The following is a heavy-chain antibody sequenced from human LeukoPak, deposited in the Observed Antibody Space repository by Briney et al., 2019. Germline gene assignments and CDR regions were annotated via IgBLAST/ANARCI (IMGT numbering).Heavy chain of an antibody. D-gene: IGHD2-2*01. CDR3: ASAFVPAADY. V-gene: IGHV3-74*01. CDR1: GFTFSSYW. CDR2: INSDGSST. J-gene: IGHJ4*02. Sequence: GGSLRLSCAASGFTFSSYWMHWVRQAPGKGLVWVGRINSDGSSTNYADSVKGRFTISRDNAKNTLYLQMNSLRAEDTAMYYCASAFVPAADYWGQGTLVTVSS.